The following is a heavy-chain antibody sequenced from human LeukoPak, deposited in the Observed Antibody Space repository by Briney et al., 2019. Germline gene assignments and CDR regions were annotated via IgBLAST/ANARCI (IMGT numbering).Heavy chain of an antibody. J-gene: IGHJ5*02. D-gene: IGHD2-15*01. CDR3: ARGRLVVVVAATPSTTPGLLHWLDP. V-gene: IGHV1-18*01. CDR2: ISAYNGNT. Sequence: GASVKVSCKASGYTFTSYGISWVRQAPGQGLEWMGWISAYNGNTKYAQKVLGRVTMTTDTSTSTAYMELRSLRSDDTAVYYCARGRLVVVVAATPSTTPGLLHWLDPWGQGTLVSVSS. CDR1: GYTFTSYG.